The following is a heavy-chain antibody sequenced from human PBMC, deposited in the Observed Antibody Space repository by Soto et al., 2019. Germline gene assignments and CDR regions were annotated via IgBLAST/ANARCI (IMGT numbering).Heavy chain of an antibody. CDR2: IYYSGST. V-gene: IGHV4-59*01. J-gene: IGHJ4*02. CDR1: GGSISSYY. Sequence: SETLSLTXTVSGGSISSYYWSWIRQPPGKGLEWIGYIYYSGSTNYNPSLKSRVTISVDTSKNQFSLKLSSVTAADTAVYYCARDHIRDGYNYFDYWGQGTLVTVSS. CDR3: ARDHIRDGYNYFDY. D-gene: IGHD5-12*01.